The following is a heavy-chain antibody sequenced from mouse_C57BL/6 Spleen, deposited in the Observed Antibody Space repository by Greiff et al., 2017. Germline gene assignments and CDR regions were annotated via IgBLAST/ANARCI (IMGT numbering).Heavy chain of an antibody. CDR2: IDPENGDT. CDR3: TTSTPYYAMDY. CDR1: GFNIKDDY. Sequence: VQLQLSGAELVRPGASVKLSCTASGFNIKDDYMHWVKQRPEQGLEWIGWIDPENGDTEYASKFQGKATITADTSSNTAYLQLSSLTSEDTAVYYCTTSTPYYAMDYWGQGTSVTVSS. J-gene: IGHJ4*01. V-gene: IGHV14-4*01.